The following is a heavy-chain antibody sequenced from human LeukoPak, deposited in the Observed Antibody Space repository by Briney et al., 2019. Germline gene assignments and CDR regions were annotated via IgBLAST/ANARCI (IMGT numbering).Heavy chain of an antibody. V-gene: IGHV4-30-4*08. Sequence: ASETLSLTCTVSGGSISSGDYYWSWIRQPPGKGLEWIGYIYYSGSTYYNPSLKSRVTISVDTSKNQFSLKLSSVTAADTAVYYCARVYRGSSSKVLFDYWGQGTLVTVSS. CDR2: IYYSGST. CDR3: ARVYRGSSSKVLFDY. J-gene: IGHJ4*02. CDR1: GGSISSGDYY. D-gene: IGHD1-26*01.